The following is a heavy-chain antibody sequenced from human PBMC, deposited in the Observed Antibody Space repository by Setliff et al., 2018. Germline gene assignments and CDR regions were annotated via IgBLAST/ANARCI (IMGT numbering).Heavy chain of an antibody. CDR3: ARVLFGDLFSWFDP. V-gene: IGHV1-2*02. J-gene: IGHJ5*02. CDR1: GYTFAGYY. CDR2: INPNTGET. D-gene: IGHD3-10*02. Sequence: ASVKVSCKASGYTFAGYYLHRVRQAPGQRLQWMGWINPNTGETDYAPRFQGRVTMTRNXSLSTSYTEGRSLRSDDTAVYYCARVLFGDLFSWFDPWGQGTLVTVSS.